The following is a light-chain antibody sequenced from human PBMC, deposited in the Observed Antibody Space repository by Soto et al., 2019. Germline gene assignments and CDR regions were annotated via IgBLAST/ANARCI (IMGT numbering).Light chain of an antibody. J-gene: IGKJ1*01. CDR1: QSVGSY. Sequence: EIVLTQSPATLSLSPGERATLSCRASQSVGSYFAWYQLKPGQAPRLLINDASNRATGIPARFSGSGSGTDFTLTISSREPEDFALYYCHQRFNWPWTFGQGTKVEIK. CDR3: HQRFNWPWT. V-gene: IGKV3-11*01. CDR2: DAS.